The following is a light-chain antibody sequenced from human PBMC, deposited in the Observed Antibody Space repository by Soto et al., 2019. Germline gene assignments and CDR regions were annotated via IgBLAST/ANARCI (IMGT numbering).Light chain of an antibody. V-gene: IGLV2-23*01. CDR2: EGT. Sequence: QSALTQPASVSGSPGQSITISCTGTSSDVGSYNLVSWYQQHPGKAPKLMIYEGTKRPSGVSNRFSGSKSGNTASMTISGLQAEDEADYYCCSYARSTTVATVVFGGGTKVTVL. CDR1: SSDVGSYNL. J-gene: IGLJ2*01. CDR3: CSYARSTTVATVV.